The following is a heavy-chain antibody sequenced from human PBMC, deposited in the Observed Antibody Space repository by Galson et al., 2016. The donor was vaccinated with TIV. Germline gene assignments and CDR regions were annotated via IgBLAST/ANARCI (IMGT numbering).Heavy chain of an antibody. Sequence: SETLSLTCVVNGASLRGYYWSWVRQSPGKGLEWIGDISHRGSPNYSPSLKSRGTISEDPSNNKVSLILSSVTAADTAVYFGARDGIDGMDVWGPGTTVIVSS. J-gene: IGHJ6*02. D-gene: IGHD3-3*02. CDR1: GASLRGYY. V-gene: IGHV4-34*01. CDR3: ARDGIDGMDV. CDR2: ISHRGSP.